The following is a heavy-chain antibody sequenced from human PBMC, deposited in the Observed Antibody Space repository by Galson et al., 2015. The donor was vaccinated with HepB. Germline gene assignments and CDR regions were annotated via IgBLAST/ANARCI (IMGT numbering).Heavy chain of an antibody. V-gene: IGHV4-34*01. CDR3: ARVISLHTVYYYYYGMDV. Sequence: ETLSLTCAVYGGSFSGYYWSWTRQPPGKGLEWIGEINHSGSTNYNPSLKSRVTISVDKSKNQFSLKLSSVTAADTAVYYCARVISLHTVYYYYYGMDVWGQGTTVTVSS. J-gene: IGHJ6*02. CDR1: GGSFSGYY. D-gene: IGHD2-15*01. CDR2: INHSGST.